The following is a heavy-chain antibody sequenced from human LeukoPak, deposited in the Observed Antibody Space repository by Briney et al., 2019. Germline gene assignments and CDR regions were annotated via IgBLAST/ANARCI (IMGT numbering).Heavy chain of an antibody. V-gene: IGHV1-69*13. J-gene: IGHJ4*02. D-gene: IGHD1-26*01. CDR1: GGTFSSYA. CDR2: IIPIFGTA. CDR3: ARHIVGATSYYFDY. Sequence: ASVKVSCKASGGTFSSYAISWVRQAPGQGLEWMGGIIPIFGTANYAQKFQGRVTITADESTSTAYMELSSLRSEDTAVYYCARHIVGATSYYFDYWGQGTLVTVSS.